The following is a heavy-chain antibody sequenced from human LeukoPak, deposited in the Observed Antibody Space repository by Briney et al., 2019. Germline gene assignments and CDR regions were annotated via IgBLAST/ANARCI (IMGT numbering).Heavy chain of an antibody. CDR1: GGSISSGGYY. D-gene: IGHD6-6*01. Sequence: PSQTLSLTCIVSGGSISSGGYYWSWIRQHPGKGLEWIGYIYYSGSTYYNPSLKSRVTISVDTSKNQFSLKLSSVTAADTAVYYCAGTSIAYEFFDYWGQGTLVTVSS. CDR3: AGTSIAYEFFDY. J-gene: IGHJ4*02. CDR2: IYYSGST. V-gene: IGHV4-31*03.